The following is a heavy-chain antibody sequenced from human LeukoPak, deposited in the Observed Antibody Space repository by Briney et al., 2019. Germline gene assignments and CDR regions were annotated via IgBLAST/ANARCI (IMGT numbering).Heavy chain of an antibody. CDR1: GFTFSSYG. D-gene: IGHD3-3*01. Sequence: GGSLRLSCAASGFTFSSYGMHWVRQAPGKGLEWVSVIYSGGGTYYADSVKGRFTISRDNSQNTLYLQINSLRAEDTAVYYCARETRSAAFDYWGQGTLVTASS. CDR3: ARETRSAAFDY. V-gene: IGHV3-53*01. J-gene: IGHJ4*02. CDR2: IYSGGGT.